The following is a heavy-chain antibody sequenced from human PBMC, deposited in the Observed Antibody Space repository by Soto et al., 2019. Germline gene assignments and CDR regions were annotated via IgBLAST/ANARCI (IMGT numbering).Heavy chain of an antibody. CDR2: ISGSGGRT. CDR3: AREGYSSGTLDY. CDR1: GFTFSSYA. Sequence: GGSLRLSCAASGFTFSSYAMSWVRQAPGKGLEWVSAISGSGGRTYYADSVKGRFTISRDNAKNTLYLQMNSLRAEDTAVYYCAREGYSSGTLDYWGQGTLVTVSS. J-gene: IGHJ4*02. V-gene: IGHV3-23*01. D-gene: IGHD6-19*01.